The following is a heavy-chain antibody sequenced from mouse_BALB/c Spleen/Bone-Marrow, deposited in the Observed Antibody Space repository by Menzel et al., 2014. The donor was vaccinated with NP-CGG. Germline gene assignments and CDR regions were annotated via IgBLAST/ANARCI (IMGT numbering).Heavy chain of an antibody. CDR1: GFSLTSYG. D-gene: IGHD1-1*01. Sequence: VMLVESGPGLVAPSQSLSITCTVSGFSLTSYGVHWVRQPPGKGLEWLGVTWAGGSTNYNSALMSRLSISKDNSKSQVFLKMNSLQTDDTAMYYCARYYGSSQAWFAYWGQGTLVTVSA. J-gene: IGHJ3*01. V-gene: IGHV2-9*02. CDR3: ARYYGSSQAWFAY. CDR2: TWAGGST.